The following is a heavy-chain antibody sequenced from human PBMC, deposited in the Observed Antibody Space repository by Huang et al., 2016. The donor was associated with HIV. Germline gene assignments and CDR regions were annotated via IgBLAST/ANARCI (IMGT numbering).Heavy chain of an antibody. CDR2: ISNSGDRT. Sequence: EVQLLESGGGLVQPGGSLRLSCAASGFTFSSYTLNWVRQAPGKGLEWVSGISNSGDRTYLADFVKGRFTISRDKSKNTLYLQMSNLTSDDTAIYYCAKMVRGPKSMYFDFWGQGTLVTVSS. D-gene: IGHD3-10*01. CDR3: AKMVRGPKSMYFDF. V-gene: IGHV3-23*01. CDR1: GFTFSSYT. J-gene: IGHJ4*02.